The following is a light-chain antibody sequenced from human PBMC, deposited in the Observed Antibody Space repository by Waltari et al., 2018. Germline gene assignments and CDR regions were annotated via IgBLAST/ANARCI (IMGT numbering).Light chain of an antibody. V-gene: IGKV3-20*01. CDR2: GAS. CDR1: QSVSINY. J-gene: IGKJ4*01. CDR3: QHYGRSPRVA. Sequence: EIVLTQSPGTLSFAPGERAPLPCRASQSVSINYLAWYQQKPGQAPRLLIYGASGRATDIPDRFTASGSGTDFTLTISRLEPEDFAVYYCQHYGRSPRVAFGGGTKVEIK.